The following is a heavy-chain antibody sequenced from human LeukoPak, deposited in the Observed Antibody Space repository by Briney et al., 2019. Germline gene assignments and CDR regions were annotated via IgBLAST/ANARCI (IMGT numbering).Heavy chain of an antibody. CDR2: ISGSAGST. CDR1: GFTFSSYA. D-gene: IGHD1-1*01. Sequence: GGSLRLSCAASGFTFSSYAMSWVRQAPGKGLEWVSTISGSAGSTYYADSVKGRFTISRDNSKNTLYLQMNSLRAEDTAVYYCAKPPWNDYRYYYYMDVWGKGTTVTISS. V-gene: IGHV3-23*01. J-gene: IGHJ6*03. CDR3: AKPPWNDYRYYYYMDV.